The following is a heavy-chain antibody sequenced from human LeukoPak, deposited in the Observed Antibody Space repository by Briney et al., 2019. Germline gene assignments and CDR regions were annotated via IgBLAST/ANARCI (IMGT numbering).Heavy chain of an antibody. J-gene: IGHJ6*02. CDR2: IRYDGSNK. D-gene: IGHD1-26*01. Sequence: GGSLRLSCAASGFTFSSYGMHWVRQAPGKGLEWVAFIRYDGSNKYYADSVKGRFTISRDNSKNTLYLQMNSLRAEDTAVYYCARDVVGATTNYYGMDVWGQGTTVTVSS. CDR1: GFTFSSYG. CDR3: ARDVVGATTNYYGMDV. V-gene: IGHV3-30*02.